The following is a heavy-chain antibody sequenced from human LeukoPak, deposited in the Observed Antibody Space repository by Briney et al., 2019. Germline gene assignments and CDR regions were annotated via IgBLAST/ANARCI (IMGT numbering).Heavy chain of an antibody. Sequence: GGSLRLSCAASGFTFSSYTMRWVRQAPGKGLEWVSSISGSGGSTYYADSVKGRFTISRDNSKNTLYLQMNSLRAEDTAVYYCAKGDTPRYSSGWYFDYWGQGTLVTVSS. CDR1: GFTFSSYT. J-gene: IGHJ4*02. V-gene: IGHV3-23*01. D-gene: IGHD6-19*01. CDR2: ISGSGGST. CDR3: AKGDTPRYSSGWYFDY.